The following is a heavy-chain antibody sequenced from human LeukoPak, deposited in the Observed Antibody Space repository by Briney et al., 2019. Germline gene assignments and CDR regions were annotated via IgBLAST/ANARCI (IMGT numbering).Heavy chain of an antibody. J-gene: IGHJ4*02. V-gene: IGHV3-33*01. CDR1: GFIFSTYG. Sequence: PGGSLRLSCAASGFIFSTYGMHWVRQAPGKGLEWVAVIWYDGSKKYYADSVKGRFTISRDNSKNTLYLQMDSLRAEDTAVYYCAREDTGWLDYWGQGTLVTVST. CDR3: AREDTGWLDY. D-gene: IGHD5-24*01. CDR2: IWYDGSKK.